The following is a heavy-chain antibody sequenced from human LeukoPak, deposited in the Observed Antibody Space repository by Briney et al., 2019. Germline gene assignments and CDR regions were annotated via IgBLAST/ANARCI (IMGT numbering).Heavy chain of an antibody. Sequence: GGSLRLSCAASGFTFSSYWMHWVRQAPGEGLVWVSRINSEGSSTSYADSVKGRFAISRDNAKNTLYLQMTSIRAEDTAAYYCARGGLGYYDSSEDYWGPGTLVTVSS. D-gene: IGHD3-22*01. CDR2: INSEGSST. CDR1: GFTFSSYW. CDR3: ARGGLGYYDSSEDY. V-gene: IGHV3-74*01. J-gene: IGHJ4*02.